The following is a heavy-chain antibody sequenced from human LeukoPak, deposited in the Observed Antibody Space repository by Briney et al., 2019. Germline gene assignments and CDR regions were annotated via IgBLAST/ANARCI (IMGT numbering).Heavy chain of an antibody. J-gene: IGHJ4*02. D-gene: IGHD1-1*01. CDR1: GYTFTGYY. CDR3: AREQLEGEFTPTEFDY. CDR2: ISAYNGNT. V-gene: IGHV1-18*04. Sequence: ASVKVSCKASGYTFTGYYMHWVRQAPGQGLEWMGWISAYNGNTNYAQKLQGRVTMTTDTSTSTAYMELRSLRSDDTAVYYCAREQLEGEFTPTEFDYWGQGTLVTVSS.